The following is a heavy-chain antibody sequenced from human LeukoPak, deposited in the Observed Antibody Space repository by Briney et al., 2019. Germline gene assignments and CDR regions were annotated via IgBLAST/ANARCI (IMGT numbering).Heavy chain of an antibody. Sequence: SGGSLRLSCAASGFTFSVYAIHWVRQAPGKGLEWVAIMSYDGRNTYYADSVKGRFTISRDDSVKMAFLQMNSLRNEDTAVYYCARDSVTTGSYFEFWGQGTLVTVSS. CDR2: MSYDGRNT. D-gene: IGHD4-17*01. V-gene: IGHV3-30*04. J-gene: IGHJ4*02. CDR1: GFTFSVYA. CDR3: ARDSVTTGSYFEF.